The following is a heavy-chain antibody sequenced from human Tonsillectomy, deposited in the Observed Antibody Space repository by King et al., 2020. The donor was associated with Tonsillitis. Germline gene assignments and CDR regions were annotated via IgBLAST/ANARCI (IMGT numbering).Heavy chain of an antibody. CDR2: IHPADSDT. CDR3: ARANFDWSPKYGFDP. V-gene: IGHV5-51*01. D-gene: IGHD3-9*01. Sequence: VQLVQSGAEVKKPGESLRISCQGSGFTFTHYWIGWVRQMPAKGLEWMGLIHPADSDTRYSPSFQGQVTISADKSISTAYLHWSSLKTSDTAIYYCARANFDWSPKYGFDPWGQGTLVTVSS. CDR1: GFTFTHYW. J-gene: IGHJ5*02.